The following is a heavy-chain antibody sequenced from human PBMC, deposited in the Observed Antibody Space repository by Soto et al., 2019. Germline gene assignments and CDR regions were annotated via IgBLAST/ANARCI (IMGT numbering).Heavy chain of an antibody. J-gene: IGHJ3*02. Sequence: ASVKVSCKASGYTFTSYVISWVRQAPGQGLEWMGWISAYNGNTNYAQKFQGRVTMTTDTSTSTAYMELSSLRSEDTAVYYCARDRKNDAFDIWGQGTMVTVSS. V-gene: IGHV1-18*01. CDR3: ARDRKNDAFDI. CDR1: GYTFTSYV. CDR2: ISAYNGNT.